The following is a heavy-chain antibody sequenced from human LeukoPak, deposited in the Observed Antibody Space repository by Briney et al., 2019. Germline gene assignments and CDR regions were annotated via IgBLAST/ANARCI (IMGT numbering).Heavy chain of an antibody. J-gene: IGHJ4*02. CDR3: AKRPRGNYLDPFDY. CDR1: GFTFSSFA. Sequence: GGSLRLSCAASGFTFSSFAMSWVRQAPGKGLEWVSGISGSGGSTYYADSVKGRFTISRDNSKNRLYLQMNSLRAEDTAVYYCAKRPRGNYLDPFDYWGQGTLVTVSS. V-gene: IGHV3-23*01. D-gene: IGHD3-10*01. CDR2: ISGSGGST.